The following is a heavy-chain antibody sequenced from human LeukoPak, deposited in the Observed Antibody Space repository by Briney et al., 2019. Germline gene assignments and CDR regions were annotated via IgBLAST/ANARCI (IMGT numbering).Heavy chain of an antibody. J-gene: IGHJ4*02. D-gene: IGHD3-9*01. CDR2: ISGSSSYT. Sequence: GESLRLSCAASGFTFSDYYMSWIRQAPGKGLEWVSYISGSSSYTIYADSVKGRFTISRDNAKNSLYLQMNSLRAEDTAVYYCARTASTVRYFDWLLQYYFDYWGQGTLVTVSS. V-gene: IGHV3-11*06. CDR3: ARTASTVRYFDWLLQYYFDY. CDR1: GFTFSDYY.